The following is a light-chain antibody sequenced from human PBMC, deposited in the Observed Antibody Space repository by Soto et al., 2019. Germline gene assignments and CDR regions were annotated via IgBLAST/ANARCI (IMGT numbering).Light chain of an antibody. Sequence: IVLTQSPATLSLSPGARATLSCRAGQSVSNYLAWYQQKPGQAPRLLIYDTFNRATGIPARFSGSGSGTYFTLTIRSLEPEDLAVYFCVQRSTWPWTSGQGTKVEIK. CDR2: DTF. CDR3: VQRSTWPWT. V-gene: IGKV3-11*01. CDR1: QSVSNY. J-gene: IGKJ1*01.